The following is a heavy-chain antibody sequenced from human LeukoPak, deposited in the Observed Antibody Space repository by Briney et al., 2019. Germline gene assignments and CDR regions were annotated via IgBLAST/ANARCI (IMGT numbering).Heavy chain of an antibody. Sequence: SETLSLTCTVSGGSISSSSYYWGWIRQPPGKGLEWIGSIYYSGSTHYNPSLKSRVTISVDTSKNQFSLKLSSVTAADTAVYYCARDEYCSGGSCYAPWGQGTLVTVSS. J-gene: IGHJ5*02. CDR1: GGSISSSSYY. V-gene: IGHV4-39*07. CDR3: ARDEYCSGGSCYAP. D-gene: IGHD2-15*01. CDR2: IYYSGST.